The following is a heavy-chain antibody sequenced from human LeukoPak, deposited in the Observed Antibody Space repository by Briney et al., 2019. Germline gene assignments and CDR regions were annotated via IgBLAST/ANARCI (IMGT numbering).Heavy chain of an antibody. J-gene: IGHJ4*02. Sequence: SETLSLTCGVSGGSISSYYWSWIRQPPGKGLEWIGYIYYSGSTNYNPSLKSRVTISVDTSKNQFSLKLSSVTAADTAVYYCARDRYGDYDFDYWGQGTLVTVSS. CDR1: GGSISSYY. D-gene: IGHD4-17*01. CDR3: ARDRYGDYDFDY. V-gene: IGHV4-59*01. CDR2: IYYSGST.